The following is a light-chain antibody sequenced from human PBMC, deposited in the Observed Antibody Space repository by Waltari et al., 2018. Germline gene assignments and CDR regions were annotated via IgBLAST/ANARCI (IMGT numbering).Light chain of an antibody. J-gene: IGLJ1*01. Sequence: QSALTQPPSASGSPGQSATISCTGTSSDVGGYSYVSWYQHHPGKAPKLIIYEVYKRPSGVPDRFSGSKSGNTASLTVSGLQAEDEADYYCSSYAGSNNLGVFGTGTKVTVL. CDR2: EVY. V-gene: IGLV2-8*01. CDR3: SSYAGSNNLGV. CDR1: SSDVGGYSY.